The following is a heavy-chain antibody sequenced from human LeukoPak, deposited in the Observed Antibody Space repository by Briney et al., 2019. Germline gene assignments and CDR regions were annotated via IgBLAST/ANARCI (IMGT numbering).Heavy chain of an antibody. CDR1: GDSVSSNSAA. CDR2: TYYRSKWYN. CDR3: AREQLWFGELLIYYYGMDV. Sequence: SQTLSLTCAISGDSVSSNSAAWNWIRQSPSRGLEWLGRTYYRSKWYNDYAVSVKSRITINPDTSKNQFSLQLNSVTPEDTAAYYCAREQLWFGELLIYYYGMDVWGQGTTVTVSS. V-gene: IGHV6-1*01. J-gene: IGHJ6*02. D-gene: IGHD3-10*01.